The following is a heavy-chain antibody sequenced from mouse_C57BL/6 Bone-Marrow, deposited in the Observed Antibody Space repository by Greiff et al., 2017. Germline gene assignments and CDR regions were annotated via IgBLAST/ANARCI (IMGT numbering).Heavy chain of an antibody. Sequence: EVKLEESGGDLVKPGGSLKLSCAASGFTFSSYGMSWVRQTPDKRLAWVATISSGGSYTYYPDSVKGRFTISRDNAKNTLCLQMSSLKSEDTAMYYSARRGFYYGSRGYFDVWGTGTTVTVAS. CDR1: GFTFSSYG. D-gene: IGHD1-1*01. CDR2: ISSGGSYT. J-gene: IGHJ1*03. CDR3: ARRGFYYGSRGYFDV. V-gene: IGHV5-6*02.